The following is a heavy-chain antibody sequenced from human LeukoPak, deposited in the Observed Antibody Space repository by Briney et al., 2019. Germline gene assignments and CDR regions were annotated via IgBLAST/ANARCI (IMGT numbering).Heavy chain of an antibody. CDR2: IWSDATEK. J-gene: IGHJ4*02. CDR1: GFTYSHYG. V-gene: IGHV3-33*06. D-gene: IGHD4-11*01. Sequence: GGSLRLSCAASGFTYSHYGMHWVRQAPGKGLEWVAEIWSDATEKCYGDAVKGRFTISRDNSRNALYLQMNSLRAEDTAVYYFAKAPQGVFHYINPLKYWGQETLVT. CDR3: AKAPQGVFHYINPLKY.